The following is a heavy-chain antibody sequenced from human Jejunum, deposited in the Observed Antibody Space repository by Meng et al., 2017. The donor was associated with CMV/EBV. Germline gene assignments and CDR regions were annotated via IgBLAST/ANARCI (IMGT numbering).Heavy chain of an antibody. D-gene: IGHD1-1*01. CDR2: INHSGGT. CDR1: GGSFTDYF. Sequence: VYGGSFTDYFWTWIRQPPGKGLEWIGEINHSGGTNYNPSLKSRVTISVDTSKNQFSLKLSSVTAADTAVYYCARETTTTSAAFDIWGRGTVVTVSS. CDR3: ARETTTTSAAFDI. J-gene: IGHJ3*02. V-gene: IGHV4-34*01.